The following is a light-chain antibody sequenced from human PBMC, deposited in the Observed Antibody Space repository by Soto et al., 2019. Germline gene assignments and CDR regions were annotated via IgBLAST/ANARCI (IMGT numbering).Light chain of an antibody. J-gene: IGKJ5*01. V-gene: IGKV3-15*01. CDR1: QSVGRN. Sequence: EIVLTQSPASLSVSPGERAALSCRASQSVGRNLAWYQQKPGQAPRLLIYDASTRATGIPARFSGGGSGTEFTLSISSLQSEDFAVYYCQQYNNWPPITFGQGTRLEIK. CDR2: DAS. CDR3: QQYNNWPPIT.